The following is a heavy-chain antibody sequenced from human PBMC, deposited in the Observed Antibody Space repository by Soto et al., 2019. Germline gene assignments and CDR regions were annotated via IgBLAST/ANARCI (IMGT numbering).Heavy chain of an antibody. D-gene: IGHD3-22*01. CDR1: GGSFSGYY. CDR3: ASGYYYDSRFDY. V-gene: IGHV4-34*01. J-gene: IGHJ4*02. CDR2: INHSGST. Sequence: KASETLSLTCAVYGGSFSGYYWSWIRQPPGKGLEWIGEINHSGSTNYNPSLKSRVTISVDTSKNQFSLKLSSVTAADTAVYYCASGYYYDSRFDYWGQGTLVTVSS.